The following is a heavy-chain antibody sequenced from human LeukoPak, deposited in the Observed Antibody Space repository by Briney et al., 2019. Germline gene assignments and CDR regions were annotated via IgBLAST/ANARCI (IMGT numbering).Heavy chain of an antibody. D-gene: IGHD3-3*01. CDR1: GFTFSSYW. CDR2: IKEDGSEK. Sequence: GGSLRLSCAASGFTFSSYWMSWVRQAPGKGLEWVANIKEDGSEKYYVDSVKGRFTISRDNAKDSLYLQMNSLRAEDTAVYYCARRLNDFWSGHYVDYWGQGTLVTVSS. J-gene: IGHJ4*02. V-gene: IGHV3-7*05. CDR3: ARRLNDFWSGHYVDY.